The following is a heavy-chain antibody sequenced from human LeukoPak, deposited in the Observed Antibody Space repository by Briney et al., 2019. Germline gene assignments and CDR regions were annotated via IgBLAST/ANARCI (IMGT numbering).Heavy chain of an antibody. J-gene: IGHJ4*02. CDR3: AKGKGGTSFNYCFDY. CDR1: GFGFGAYA. V-gene: IGHV3-23*03. CDR2: IHNDAATT. D-gene: IGHD2/OR15-2a*01. Sequence: PGASLRLSCAASGFGFGAYAMIWVRQAPGKGLEWVSLIHNDAATTYYADSVRGRFTVSRDNSKNTLYLEMNSLRAEDTAVYYCAKGKGGTSFNYCFDYWGQATPVSVSS.